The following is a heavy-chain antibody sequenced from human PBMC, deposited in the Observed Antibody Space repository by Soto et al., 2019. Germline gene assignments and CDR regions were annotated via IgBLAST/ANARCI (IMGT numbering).Heavy chain of an antibody. J-gene: IGHJ6*03. D-gene: IGHD3-3*01. CDR1: GYTFTSYD. V-gene: IGHV1-8*01. CDR2: MNPNSGNT. CDR3: ARALSSYYDFWSGYYPPYYYYYMDV. Sequence: ASVKVSCKASGYTFTSYDINWVRQATGQGLEWKGWMNPNSGNTGYAQKFQGRVTMTRNTSISTAYMELSSLGSEDTAVYYCARALSSYYDFWSGYYPPYYYYYMDVWGKGTTVTVSS.